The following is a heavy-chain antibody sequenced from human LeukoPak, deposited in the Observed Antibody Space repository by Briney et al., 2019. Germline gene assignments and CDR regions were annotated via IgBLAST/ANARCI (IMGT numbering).Heavy chain of an antibody. CDR2: IIPILGTA. CDR3: ATAHITMVRGNFDY. V-gene: IGHV1-69*05. CDR1: GFTFTSYD. D-gene: IGHD3-10*01. J-gene: IGHJ4*02. Sequence: GASVKVSCKTSGFTFTSYDINWVRQASGQGLEWMGGIIPILGTANYAQKFQGRVTITTDESTSTAYMELSSLRSEDTAVYYCATAHITMVRGNFDYWGQGTLVTVSS.